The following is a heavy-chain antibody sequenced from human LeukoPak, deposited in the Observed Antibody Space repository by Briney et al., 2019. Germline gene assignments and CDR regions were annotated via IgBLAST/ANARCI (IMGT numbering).Heavy chain of an antibody. CDR1: GGSISSYY. V-gene: IGHV4-59*01. Sequence: PSETLSLTCTVSGGSISSYYWSWIRQPPGKGLEWIGYIYYSGSTNYNPSLKSRVTISVDTSKNQFSLKLSSVTAADTAVYYCARGQHRVTYSDDAFDIWGQGTMVTVSS. J-gene: IGHJ3*02. D-gene: IGHD4-11*01. CDR2: IYYSGST. CDR3: ARGQHRVTYSDDAFDI.